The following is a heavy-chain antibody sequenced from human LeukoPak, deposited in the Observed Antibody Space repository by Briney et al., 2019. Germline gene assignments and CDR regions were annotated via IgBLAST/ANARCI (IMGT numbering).Heavy chain of an antibody. J-gene: IGHJ5*02. V-gene: IGHV1-69*05. CDR3: AREGYYDGSGYECTQS. CDR2: IIPIFGTA. Sequence: SVKVSCKASGGTFSSYAISWVRQAPGQGLEWMGGIIPIFGTANYAQKFQGRVTITTDESTSTAYMELSSLRSEDTAVYYCAREGYYDGSGYECTQSWGQGTLVTVSS. D-gene: IGHD3-22*01. CDR1: GGTFSSYA.